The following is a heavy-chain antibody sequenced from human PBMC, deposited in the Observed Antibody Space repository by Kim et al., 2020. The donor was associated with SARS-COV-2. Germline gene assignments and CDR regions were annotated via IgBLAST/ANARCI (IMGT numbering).Heavy chain of an antibody. Sequence: SETLSLTCTVSGGSISSSSYYWGWIRQPPGKGLEWIGSIYYSGSTYYNPSLKSRVTISVDTSKNQFSLKLSSVTAADTAVYYCARQMEVLDFWSGSLGGMDVWGQGTTVTVSS. D-gene: IGHD3-3*01. CDR3: ARQMEVLDFWSGSLGGMDV. V-gene: IGHV4-39*01. J-gene: IGHJ6*02. CDR1: GGSISSSSYY. CDR2: IYYSGST.